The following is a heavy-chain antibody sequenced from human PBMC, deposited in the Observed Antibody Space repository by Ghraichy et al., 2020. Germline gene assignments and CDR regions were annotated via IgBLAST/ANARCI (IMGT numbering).Heavy chain of an antibody. CDR2: ISGDGRAI. Sequence: GGSLRLSCAASGFPFGEYTMFWVRQAPGKGLEWVSLISGDGRAIYYADSVKGRFTFSRDSSKNSVSLQMNSLRTEDTAFYYCTKEETKELWSRNYYYSMDVWGQGTSVTV. CDR3: TKEETKELWSRNYYYSMDV. V-gene: IGHV3-43*02. J-gene: IGHJ6*02. CDR1: GFPFGEYT. D-gene: IGHD2-21*01.